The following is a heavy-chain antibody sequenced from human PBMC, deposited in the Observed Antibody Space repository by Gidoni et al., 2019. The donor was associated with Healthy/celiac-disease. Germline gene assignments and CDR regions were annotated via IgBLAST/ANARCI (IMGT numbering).Heavy chain of an antibody. J-gene: IGHJ4*02. Sequence: QVQLQQWGAGLLKPSETLSLTCAVYGGSFSGYYWSWIRQPPGKGLEWIGEINHSGSTNYNPSLKSRVTISVDTSKNQFSLKLSSVTAADTAVYYCARGEGTYSGSYRTLDYWGQGTLVTVSS. CDR1: GGSFSGYY. D-gene: IGHD1-26*01. CDR3: ARGEGTYSGSYRTLDY. CDR2: INHSGST. V-gene: IGHV4-34*01.